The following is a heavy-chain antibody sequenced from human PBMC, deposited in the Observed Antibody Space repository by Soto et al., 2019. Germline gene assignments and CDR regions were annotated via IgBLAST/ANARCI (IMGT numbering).Heavy chain of an antibody. Sequence: EEQLVETGGALVQPGGSLRLSCAASGFSVSSNFMTWVRQAPGKGLEWVSIIYTGGSTSYADSVRGRFTISRDNSKNTVSLQMDSLRAEDTAVYFWAREYRGSYWDTFDLWGQGTMVTVSS. D-gene: IGHD1-26*01. CDR3: AREYRGSYWDTFDL. CDR2: IYTGGST. CDR1: GFSVSSNF. V-gene: IGHV3-53*02. J-gene: IGHJ3*01.